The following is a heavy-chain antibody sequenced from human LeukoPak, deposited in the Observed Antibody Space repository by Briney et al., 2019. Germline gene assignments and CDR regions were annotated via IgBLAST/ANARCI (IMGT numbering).Heavy chain of an antibody. CDR1: GGSISSYY. Sequence: PSETLSLTCTVSGGSISSYYWSWIRQPPGKGLEWIGYIYYSGSTNYNPSLKSRVTISVDTSKNQFSLKLSSVTAADTAVYYCARDGNGGLSSSRSGAFDIWGQGTMVTVSS. J-gene: IGHJ3*02. V-gene: IGHV4-59*12. CDR3: ARDGNGGLSSSRSGAFDI. CDR2: IYYSGST. D-gene: IGHD6-13*01.